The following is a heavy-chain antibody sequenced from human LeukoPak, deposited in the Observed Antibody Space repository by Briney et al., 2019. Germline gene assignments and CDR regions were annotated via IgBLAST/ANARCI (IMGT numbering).Heavy chain of an antibody. CDR2: INPNSGGT. CDR1: GYTFTGYY. J-gene: IGHJ4*02. CDR3: ASSEYGDYSYYFDY. D-gene: IGHD4-17*01. V-gene: IGHV1-2*02. Sequence: ASVKVSCKASGYTFTGYYMHWVRQAPGQGLEWMRWINPNSGGTNYAQKFQGRVTMTRDTSISTAYMELSRLRSDDTAVYYCASSEYGDYSYYFDYWGQGTLVTVSS.